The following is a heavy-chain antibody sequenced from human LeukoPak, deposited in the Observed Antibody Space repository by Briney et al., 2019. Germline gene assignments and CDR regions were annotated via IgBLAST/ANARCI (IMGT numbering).Heavy chain of an antibody. J-gene: IGHJ6*02. CDR2: INAGNGNT. CDR3: AREIKPDDYGDYKYYYYYYGMDV. Sequence: ASVKVSCKASGYTFTSYALHWVRQAPGQRLEWMGWINAGNGNTKYSQKFQGRVTITTDTSASTAYMELSSLRSEDTAVYYCAREIKPDDYGDYKYYYYYYGMDVWGQGTTVTVSS. D-gene: IGHD4-17*01. V-gene: IGHV1-3*01. CDR1: GYTFTSYA.